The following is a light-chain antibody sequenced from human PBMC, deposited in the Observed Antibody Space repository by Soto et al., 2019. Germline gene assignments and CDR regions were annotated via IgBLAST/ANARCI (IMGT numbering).Light chain of an antibody. CDR1: QGVSRK. V-gene: IGKV3-15*01. CDR2: GAS. CDR3: HQYHTWPIT. J-gene: IGKJ4*01. Sequence: DIVMSQSAATLSVAPGERVTFSCRASQGVSRKLAWYQHKPGQAPRLLISGASTGATGIPARFSGSGSGTEFTLTISSLQSEDCAIYYCHQYHTWPITFGGGTKVDI.